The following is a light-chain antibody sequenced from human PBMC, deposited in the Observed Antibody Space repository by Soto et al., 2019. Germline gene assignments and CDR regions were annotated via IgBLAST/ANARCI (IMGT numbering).Light chain of an antibody. J-gene: IGLJ7*01. Sequence: QSVLTQPPSVSGAPGQRVTFSCTGNSSNIGAGYDVHWYHQLPGAAPRLIIYGNNNRPSGVPDRFSGSKSGTSASLAITGLQAEDEADYYCQSYDISLSGVVFGGGTKVTVL. CDR2: GNN. V-gene: IGLV1-40*01. CDR3: QSYDISLSGVV. CDR1: SSNIGAGYD.